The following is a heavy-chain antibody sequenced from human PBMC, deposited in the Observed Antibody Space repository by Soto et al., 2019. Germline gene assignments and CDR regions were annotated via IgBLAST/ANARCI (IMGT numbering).Heavy chain of an antibody. D-gene: IGHD3-22*01. Sequence: GGSLRLSCAASGFTFRGYGMHWVRQPPGKGLEWVAIISYDGANKYYAESVKGRFTISRDNSKNTLYLQMNSLRAEDTAVYYCAKLDSSGYYYTPPEYWGQGTLVTVSS. V-gene: IGHV3-30*18. CDR1: GFTFRGYG. J-gene: IGHJ4*02. CDR3: AKLDSSGYYYTPPEY. CDR2: ISYDGANK.